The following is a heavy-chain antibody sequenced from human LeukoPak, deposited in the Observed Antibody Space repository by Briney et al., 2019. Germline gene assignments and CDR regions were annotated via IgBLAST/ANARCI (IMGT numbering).Heavy chain of an antibody. D-gene: IGHD5-24*01. V-gene: IGHV1-46*01. CDR1: GYTFTRYY. CDR3: ARIRDGYNDAYDI. Sequence: ASVKVSCKASGYTFTRYYIHLVRQAAGHGFEWMAIINPSDGSTTNSQKFQGRVTMTRDTSTSTVYMELSGLRSEDTALYYCARIRDGYNDAYDIWGQGTMVTVSS. J-gene: IGHJ3*02. CDR2: INPSDGST.